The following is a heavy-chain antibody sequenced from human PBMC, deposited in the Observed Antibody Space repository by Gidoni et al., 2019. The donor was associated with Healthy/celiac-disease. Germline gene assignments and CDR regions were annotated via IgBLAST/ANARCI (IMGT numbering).Heavy chain of an antibody. CDR2: ISSSSSTI. D-gene: IGHD3-10*01. V-gene: IGHV3-48*02. J-gene: IGHJ5*02. CDR3: ARPSGFGESNNWFDP. Sequence: EVRLVESGGGLVQPGGSVRLSCAASGFTFSSYSMNWVRQAPGKGLEWVSYISSSSSTIYYADSVKGRFTISRDNAKNSLYLQMNSLRDEDTAVYYCARPSGFGESNNWFDPWGQGTLVTVSS. CDR1: GFTFSSYS.